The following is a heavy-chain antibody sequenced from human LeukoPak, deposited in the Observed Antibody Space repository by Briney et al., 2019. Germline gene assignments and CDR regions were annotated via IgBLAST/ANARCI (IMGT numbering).Heavy chain of an antibody. V-gene: IGHV3-23*01. Sequence: GGSLRLSCAASGFTFSSYNMNWVRQAPGKGLEWVSAISGSGGSTYYADSVKGRFTISRDNSKNTLYLQMNSLRAEDTAVYYCANLDYDSSGYYFVRDYWGQGTLVTVSS. D-gene: IGHD3-22*01. CDR2: ISGSGGST. CDR3: ANLDYDSSGYYFVRDY. J-gene: IGHJ4*02. CDR1: GFTFSSYN.